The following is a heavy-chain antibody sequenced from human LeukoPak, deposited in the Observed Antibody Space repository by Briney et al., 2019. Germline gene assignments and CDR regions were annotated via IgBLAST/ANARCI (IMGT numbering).Heavy chain of an antibody. CDR1: GGTFSSYA. D-gene: IGHD3-22*01. J-gene: IGHJ4*02. Sequence: SVKVSCKASGGTFSSYAISWVRQAPGQGLEWMGGIIPIFGTANYAQNFQGRVTITTDESTSTAYMELSSLRSEDTAVYYCAKVQVTMIVVAPFDYWGQGTLVTVSS. CDR3: AKVQVTMIVVAPFDY. CDR2: IIPIFGTA. V-gene: IGHV1-69*05.